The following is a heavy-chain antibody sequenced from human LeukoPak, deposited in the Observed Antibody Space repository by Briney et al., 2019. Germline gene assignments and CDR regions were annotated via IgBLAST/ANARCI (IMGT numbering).Heavy chain of an antibody. D-gene: IGHD3-10*02. CDR2: ISSSSSYI. J-gene: IGHJ4*02. CDR3: ARGTMFPYYSDY. Sequence: GGSLRLSCAASGFTFSSYSMNWVRQAPGKGLEWVSFISSSSSYIYYADSVKGRFTISRGNAKNSLYLQMNSLRAEDTAVYYCARGTMFPYYSDYWGQGTLVTVSS. V-gene: IGHV3-21*01. CDR1: GFTFSSYS.